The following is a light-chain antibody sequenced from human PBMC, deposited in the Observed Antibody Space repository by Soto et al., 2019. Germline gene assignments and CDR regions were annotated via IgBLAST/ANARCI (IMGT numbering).Light chain of an antibody. CDR3: SSFSSINTLYI. J-gene: IGLJ1*01. CDR1: SSDIGTYNY. Sequence: QSALTQPASVSGSPGQSITISCTGTSSDIGTYNYVSWYRQYPGKTPKLMIYEVSYRPSGVSSRFSGSRSGNTASLTISGLQAEDEADYYCSSFSSINTLYIFGTWTKLTVL. CDR2: EVS. V-gene: IGLV2-14*01.